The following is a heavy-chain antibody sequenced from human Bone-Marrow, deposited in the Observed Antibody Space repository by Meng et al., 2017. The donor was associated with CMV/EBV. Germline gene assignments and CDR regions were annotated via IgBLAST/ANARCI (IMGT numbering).Heavy chain of an antibody. V-gene: IGHV4-59*01. D-gene: IGHD1-26*01. J-gene: IGHJ6*02. CDR2: IHYSGSS. CDR3: ARGHTDSGSFVGYYAMDV. Sequence: SEPLSLTCTVSGASISSYYWSWIRQPPGRGLEWIGNIHYSGSSNYNPSIKGRVTMSVATSEDQFSLRLNSVTAADTAVYYCARGHTDSGSFVGYYAMDVWCQGATVTVSS. CDR1: GASISSYY.